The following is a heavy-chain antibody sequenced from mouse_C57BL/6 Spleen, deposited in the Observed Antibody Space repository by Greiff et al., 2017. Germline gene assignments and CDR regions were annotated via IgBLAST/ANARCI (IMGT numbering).Heavy chain of an antibody. J-gene: IGHJ1*03. CDR1: GFTFSSYG. Sequence: EVQVVESGGDLVKPGGSLKISCAASGFTFSSYGMSWVRQTPDKRLEWVATISSGGSYTYYPDSVKGRFTISRDNAKNTLDRQMSSLKSEDTAMYYWARRRTYYSDFEGYFGVWGTGTTVTVSS. V-gene: IGHV5-6*01. CDR3: ARRRTYYSDFEGYFGV. D-gene: IGHD2-12*01. CDR2: ISSGGSYT.